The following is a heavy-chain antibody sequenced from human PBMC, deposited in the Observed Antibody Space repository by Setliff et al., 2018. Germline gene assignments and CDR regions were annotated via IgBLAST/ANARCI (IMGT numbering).Heavy chain of an antibody. Sequence: SETLSLTCTVSGDSIRNYHWSWFRQPPGSRLEWIGYIYTGGSTTYTPSLKSRVTLSLHTSKNHLSLNLTSVTAADTAVYYCARDVWGAGTGWFDPWGLGILVTVSS. D-gene: IGHD1-1*01. CDR1: GDSIRNYH. J-gene: IGHJ5*02. CDR3: ARDVWGAGTGWFDP. V-gene: IGHV4-4*08. CDR2: IYTGGST.